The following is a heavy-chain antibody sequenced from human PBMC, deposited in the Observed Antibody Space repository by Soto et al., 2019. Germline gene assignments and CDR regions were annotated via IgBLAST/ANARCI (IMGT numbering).Heavy chain of an antibody. CDR3: ARGLQQQLVRPYYYYYMDV. CDR2: INHSGST. Sequence: SETLSLTCAVYGGSFSGYYWSWIRQPPGKGLEWIGEINHSGSTNYNPSLKSRVTISVDTSKNQFSLKLSSVTAADTAVYYCARGLQQQLVRPYYYYYMDVWGKGTTVTVSS. D-gene: IGHD6-13*01. V-gene: IGHV4-34*01. CDR1: GGSFSGYY. J-gene: IGHJ6*03.